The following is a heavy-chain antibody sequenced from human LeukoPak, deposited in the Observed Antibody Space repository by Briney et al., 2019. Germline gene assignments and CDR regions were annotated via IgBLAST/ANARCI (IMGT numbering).Heavy chain of an antibody. Sequence: SQTLSLTCALSGDSVSGSPPVWNWIRQSPSRGLEWLGRAYYRSKWYIDYAVSVKGRITITPDTSKNQFSLQLNSVTPEDTAVYYCARGAVRGGTNFDYWGQGTLVTASS. CDR1: GDSVSGSPPV. CDR3: ARGAVRGGTNFDY. J-gene: IGHJ4*02. D-gene: IGHD3-10*01. CDR2: AYYRSKWYI. V-gene: IGHV6-1*01.